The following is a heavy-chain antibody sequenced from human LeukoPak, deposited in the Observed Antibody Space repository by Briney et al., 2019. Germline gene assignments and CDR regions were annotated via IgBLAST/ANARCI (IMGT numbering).Heavy chain of an antibody. V-gene: IGHV4-34*01. Sequence: SETLSLTCAVYGGSFSGYYWSWIRQTPGKGLEWIGEIDHRGSTNYNPSLKSRVTISVDTSKNQFSLKLSSVTAADMAVYYCARGPLAGVTNYWGQGTLVTDSS. CDR1: GGSFSGYY. D-gene: IGHD3-3*01. J-gene: IGHJ4*02. CDR2: IDHRGST. CDR3: ARGPLAGVTNY.